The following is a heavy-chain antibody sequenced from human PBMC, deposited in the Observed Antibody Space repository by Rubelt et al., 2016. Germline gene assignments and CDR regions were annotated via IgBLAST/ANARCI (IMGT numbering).Heavy chain of an antibody. J-gene: IGHJ4*02. CDR3: ARRPGSSTLYDY. CDR1: GFTFGSHW. V-gene: IGHV3-7*01. Sequence: EVQLVESGGGLVQPGASLRLSCAASGFTFGSHWMSWVRQAPGKGLEWVASIRPDGSDIHYVDSLKGRFTISRDNAKNSLYLQMNSLGAEDTAVYYCARRPGSSTLYDYGGQGTLVTVSS. D-gene: IGHD6-13*01. CDR2: IRPDGSDI.